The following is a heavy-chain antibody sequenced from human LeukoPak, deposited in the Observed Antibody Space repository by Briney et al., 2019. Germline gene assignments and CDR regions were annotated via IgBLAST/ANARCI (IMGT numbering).Heavy chain of an antibody. D-gene: IGHD3-10*01. V-gene: IGHV3-30*01. CDR3: ASPRFRFNGPEYFDY. CDR1: GFTFSSYA. J-gene: IGHJ4*02. CDR2: ISYDGNNK. Sequence: PGGSLRLSCAASGFTFSSYAMHWVRQAPGKGLEWVAVISYDGNNKYYADSVKGRFTISRDNSKNTLYLQMNSLRAEDTAVYYCASPRFRFNGPEYFDYWGQGTLVTVSS.